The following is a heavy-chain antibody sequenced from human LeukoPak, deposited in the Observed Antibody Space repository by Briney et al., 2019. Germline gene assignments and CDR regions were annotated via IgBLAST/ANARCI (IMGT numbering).Heavy chain of an antibody. CDR1: GGSISSGDYY. J-gene: IGHJ3*02. Sequence: PSETLSLTCTVSGGSISSGDYYWSWIRQPPGKGLEWIGYIYYSGSTYYNPSLKSRVTISVDTSKNQFSLKLSSVTAADTAVYYCGASIAAAGTKGLDAFDIWGQGTMVTVSS. V-gene: IGHV4-30-4*08. CDR2: IYYSGST. CDR3: GASIAAAGTKGLDAFDI. D-gene: IGHD6-13*01.